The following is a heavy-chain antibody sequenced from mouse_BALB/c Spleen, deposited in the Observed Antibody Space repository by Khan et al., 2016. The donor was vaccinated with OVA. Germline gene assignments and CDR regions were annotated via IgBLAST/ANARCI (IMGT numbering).Heavy chain of an antibody. Sequence: QVQLKQSGAELVKPGASVKLSCKASGYTFTEYIIHWLKQRSGQGLEWIGWFYPGGTTIKYNEKFKDKATLTADKSSSTVYMELSRLTSEDSAVYFCARHEDYGNWLDYGGQGTTLAVSS. CDR1: GYTFTEYI. V-gene: IGHV1-62-2*01. D-gene: IGHD2-1*01. CDR3: ARHEDYGNWLDY. CDR2: FYPGGTTI. J-gene: IGHJ2*01.